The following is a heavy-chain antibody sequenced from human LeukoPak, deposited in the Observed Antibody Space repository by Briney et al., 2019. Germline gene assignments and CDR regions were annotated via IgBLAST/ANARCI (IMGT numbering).Heavy chain of an antibody. J-gene: IGHJ4*02. V-gene: IGHV4-59*08. CDR2: IYYSGST. CDR3: ARGTAAAFDY. Sequence: SETLSLTCTVSGGSISSYYWSWIRQPPGKGLEWIGYIYYSGSTNYNPSLKSRVTISVDTFKNQFSLKLSSVTAADTAVYYCARGTAAAFDYWGQGTLVTVSS. D-gene: IGHD6-13*01. CDR1: GGSISSYY.